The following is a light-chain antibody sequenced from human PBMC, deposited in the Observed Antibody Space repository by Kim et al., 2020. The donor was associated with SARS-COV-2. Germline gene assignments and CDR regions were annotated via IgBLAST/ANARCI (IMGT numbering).Light chain of an antibody. CDR1: TGDVSSCHY. CDR2: DTS. Sequence: PGGTVTRTCGCRTGDVSSCHYPYWFQQKPGQAPRTVIYDTSRKHSGTAARFSGSLLGGKAALTLSGAQPEDEAEYYCLLLYSGVGVFGGGTQLTVL. V-gene: IGLV7-46*01. CDR3: LLLYSGVGV. J-gene: IGLJ3*02.